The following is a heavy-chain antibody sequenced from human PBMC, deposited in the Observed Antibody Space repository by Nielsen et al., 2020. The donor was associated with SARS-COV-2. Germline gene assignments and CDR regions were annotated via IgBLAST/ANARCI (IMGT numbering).Heavy chain of an antibody. CDR2: ISSSSSYT. CDR1: GFTFSYYY. D-gene: IGHD6-13*01. J-gene: IGHJ5*02. CDR3: VRGPDSSSWFDP. V-gene: IGHV3-11*06. Sequence: GESLKISCAASGFTFSYYYMSWIRQAPGKGLEWVSYISSSSSYTNYADSVKGRFTISRDNAKNSLFLQMNSLRAEDTAVYYCVRGPDSSSWFDPWGQGTLVTVSS.